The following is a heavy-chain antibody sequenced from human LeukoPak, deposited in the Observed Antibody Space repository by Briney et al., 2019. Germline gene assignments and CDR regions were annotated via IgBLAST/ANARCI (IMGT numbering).Heavy chain of an antibody. CDR1: GFTFSSYS. V-gene: IGHV3-48*02. CDR2: ISSSSSTI. CDR3: ARGLLFSDWYFDL. Sequence: GGSLRLSCAASGFTFSSYSMNWVRQAPGKGLEWVSYISSSSSTIYYADSVKGRFTISRDNAKNSLYLQMNSLRDEGTAVYYCARGLLFSDWYFDLWGRGTLVTVSS. D-gene: IGHD2-21*01. J-gene: IGHJ2*01.